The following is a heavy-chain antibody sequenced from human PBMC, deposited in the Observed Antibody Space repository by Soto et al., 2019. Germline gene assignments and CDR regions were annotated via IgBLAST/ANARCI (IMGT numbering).Heavy chain of an antibody. J-gene: IGHJ4*02. V-gene: IGHV1-69*06. CDR1: GGTFSSSA. CDR3: ARVPYYYGSGSYYPLDY. Sequence: QVQLVQSGAEVKKPGSSVKVSCKAPGGTFSSSAISWVRQAPGQGLEWLGGIIPIFGTANYAQKFQGRVTITADKSTTTAYMELSSLRSEDTAVYYCARVPYYYGSGSYYPLDYWGQGTLITVSS. CDR2: IIPIFGTA. D-gene: IGHD3-10*01.